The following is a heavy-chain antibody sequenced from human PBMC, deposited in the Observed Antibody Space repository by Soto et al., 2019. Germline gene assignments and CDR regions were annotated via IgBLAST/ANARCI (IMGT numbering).Heavy chain of an antibody. CDR3: AKVRRFGELRSLY. V-gene: IGHV3-23*01. D-gene: IGHD3-10*01. Sequence: EVQLLESGGGLVQPGGSLRLSCAASGFTFSSYAMSWVRQAPGKGLEWVSAIGVSGDTTYYADSVKGRFTISRDNSKNTVYLQMGSLRAEETAVYYCAKVRRFGELRSLYWGQGTVVTVSS. CDR2: IGVSGDTT. J-gene: IGHJ4*02. CDR1: GFTFSSYA.